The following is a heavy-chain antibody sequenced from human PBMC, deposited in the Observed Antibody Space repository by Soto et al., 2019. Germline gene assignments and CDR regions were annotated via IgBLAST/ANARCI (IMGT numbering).Heavy chain of an antibody. D-gene: IGHD6-13*01. CDR3: ARGGIAAAAPPDY. CDR1: GGSISSGGYY. V-gene: IGHV4-31*03. Sequence: QVQLQESGPGLVKPSQTLSLTCTVSGGSISSGGYYWSWIRQHPGKGLGWIGYIYYSGSTYYNPSLKSRVTISVDTSKNQFSLKLSSVTAADTAVYYCARGGIAAAAPPDYWGQGTLVTVSS. CDR2: IYYSGST. J-gene: IGHJ4*02.